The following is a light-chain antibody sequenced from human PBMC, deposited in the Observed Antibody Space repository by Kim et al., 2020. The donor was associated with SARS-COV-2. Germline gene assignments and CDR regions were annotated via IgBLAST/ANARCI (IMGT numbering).Light chain of an antibody. Sequence: QSIPISRTGTSSDVGGYNYVSWYQQHPGKAPNLMVYEVTKRPSGVPARFSGSKSGNTASLTVSGLQAEDEADYYCSSYAGGYNLVFGGGTQLTVL. CDR2: EVT. CDR1: SSDVGGYNY. V-gene: IGLV2-8*01. CDR3: SSYAGGYNLV. J-gene: IGLJ2*01.